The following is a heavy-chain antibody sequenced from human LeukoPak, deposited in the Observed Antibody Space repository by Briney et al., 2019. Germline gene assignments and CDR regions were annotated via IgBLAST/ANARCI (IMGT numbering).Heavy chain of an antibody. J-gene: IGHJ3*02. Sequence: VASVKVSCKASGYTFTSYGISWVRQAPGQGLEWMGWISAYNGNTNYAQKLQGRVTMTTDTSTSTAYMELRSLRSDDTAVYYCARVGMTTVTGDAFDIWGQGTMVTVSS. CDR3: ARVGMTTVTGDAFDI. D-gene: IGHD4-17*01. CDR1: GYTFTSYG. CDR2: ISAYNGNT. V-gene: IGHV1-18*01.